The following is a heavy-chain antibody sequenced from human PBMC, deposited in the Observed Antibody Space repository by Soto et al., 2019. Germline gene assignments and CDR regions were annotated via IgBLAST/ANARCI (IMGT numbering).Heavy chain of an antibody. V-gene: IGHV1-3*05. D-gene: IGHD3-22*01. CDR2: INAGNGNT. CDR3: ARDASWDDSSGYYPPWFAP. J-gene: IGHJ5*02. CDR1: GYTFTSYA. Sequence: QVQLVQSGAEEKKPGASVKVSCKASGYTFTSYAMHWVRQAPGQRLEWMGWINAGNGNTKYSQKFQGRVTITRDTSASRAYMELSSLRSEDTAVYYCARDASWDDSSGYYPPWFAPWGQGTLVTVSS.